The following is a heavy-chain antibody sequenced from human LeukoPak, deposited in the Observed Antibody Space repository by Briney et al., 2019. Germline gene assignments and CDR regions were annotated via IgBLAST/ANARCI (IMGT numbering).Heavy chain of an antibody. V-gene: IGHV3-21*01. CDR3: ARDPTQYLRYGYFDY. CDR1: GFTFSSSA. CDR2: INNVGGHI. Sequence: GESLKISCAASGFTFSSSAMNWVRQAPGKGLEWVSSINNVGGHIYYAGSVRGRFTISRDNAKNLLYLQMDSLRAEDTAVYYCARDPTQYLRYGYFDYWGQGTLVTVSS. D-gene: IGHD4-11*01. J-gene: IGHJ4*02.